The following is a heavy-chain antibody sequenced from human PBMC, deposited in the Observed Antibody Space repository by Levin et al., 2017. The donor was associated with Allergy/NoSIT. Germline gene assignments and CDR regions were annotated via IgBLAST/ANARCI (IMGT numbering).Heavy chain of an antibody. CDR1: GGSVSSGSYY. Sequence: SETLSLTCTVSGGSVSSGSYYWSWIRQPPGKGLEWIGCIYYSGITDYNPSLKSRVTISVDTSQNQFSLKLSSVTAADTAVYYCARAPVYYGSSGYYYFDYWGQGTLVTVSS. J-gene: IGHJ4*02. D-gene: IGHD3-22*01. CDR2: IYYSGIT. CDR3: ARAPVYYGSSGYYYFDY. V-gene: IGHV4-61*01.